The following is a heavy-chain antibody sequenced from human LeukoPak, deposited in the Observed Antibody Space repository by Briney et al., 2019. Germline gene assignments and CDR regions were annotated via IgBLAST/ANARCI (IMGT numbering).Heavy chain of an antibody. CDR1: GYTFTGYY. J-gene: IGHJ4*02. CDR3: ARDPLFRLAVAGRSSLDY. CDR2: ISAYNGNT. D-gene: IGHD6-19*01. Sequence: ASVKVSCKASGYTFTGYYMHWARQAPGQGLEWMGWISAYNGNTNYAQKLQGRVTMTTDTSTSTAYMELRSLRSDDTAVYYCARDPLFRLAVAGRSSLDYWGQGTLVTVSS. V-gene: IGHV1-18*04.